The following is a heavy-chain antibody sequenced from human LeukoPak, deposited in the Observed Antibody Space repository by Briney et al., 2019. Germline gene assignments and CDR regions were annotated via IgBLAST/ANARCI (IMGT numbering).Heavy chain of an antibody. V-gene: IGHV5-51*01. CDR1: GYRFTNYW. CDR2: INPADGDT. J-gene: IGHJ4*02. Sequence: GESLKISCKGSGYRFTNYWIAWVRQMPGKGLEWMGIINPADGDTRYSPSFQGQVTISTDPSIFTAYLQWSSLRASDTAIYYCARPHDTGVGASGSGWSYFDFWGQGALITVSS. CDR3: ARPHDTGVGASGSGWSYFDF. D-gene: IGHD6-19*01.